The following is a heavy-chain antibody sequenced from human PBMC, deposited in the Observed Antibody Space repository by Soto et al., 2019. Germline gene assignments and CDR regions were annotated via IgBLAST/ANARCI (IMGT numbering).Heavy chain of an antibody. D-gene: IGHD3-22*01. CDR3: AVDSSGSGSHAFDI. V-gene: IGHV1-2*02. Sequence: QVQLVQSGAEVKKPGASVKVSCKASGYTFTGYYMHWVRQAPGQGLEWMGWINPNSGGTNYAQKFQGRGPMTRDTSISTAYMELSRLGSDDTAVYYCAVDSSGSGSHAFDIWGQGTMVTVSS. CDR1: GYTFTGYY. CDR2: INPNSGGT. J-gene: IGHJ3*02.